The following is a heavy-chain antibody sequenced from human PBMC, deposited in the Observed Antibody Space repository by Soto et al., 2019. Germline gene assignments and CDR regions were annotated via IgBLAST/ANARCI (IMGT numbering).Heavy chain of an antibody. V-gene: IGHV4-61*01. D-gene: IGHD3-22*01. CDR1: GGSVSSGSYY. Sequence: SETLSLTCTVSGGSVSSGSYYWSWIRQPPGKGLEWIRYIYYSGSTNYNPSLKSRVTISVDTSKNQFSLKLSSVTAADTAVYYCARGNYYDSSGYYPPYFQHWGQGTLVTVSS. CDR2: IYYSGST. J-gene: IGHJ1*01. CDR3: ARGNYYDSSGYYPPYFQH.